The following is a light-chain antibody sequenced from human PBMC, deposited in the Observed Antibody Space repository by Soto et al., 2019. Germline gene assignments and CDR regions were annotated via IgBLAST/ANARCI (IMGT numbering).Light chain of an antibody. Sequence: DIQMTQSPSSLSASVGDRVTITCRASQSISSFLDWYQQKPGKAPKLLMYGASSLQSGVPSRFSGSGSGTDFTLTISSLQPEDFATYYCQQSYSTPWTFGQGTKAEIK. V-gene: IGKV1-39*01. J-gene: IGKJ1*01. CDR1: QSISSF. CDR3: QQSYSTPWT. CDR2: GAS.